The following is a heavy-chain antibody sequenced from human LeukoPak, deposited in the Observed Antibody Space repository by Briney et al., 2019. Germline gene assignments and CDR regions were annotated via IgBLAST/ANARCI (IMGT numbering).Heavy chain of an antibody. CDR1: GGSISSYY. CDR3: ARHRRHDFWSGSIDGPDR. J-gene: IGHJ5*02. D-gene: IGHD3-3*01. V-gene: IGHV4-59*08. Sequence: PSETLSLTCTVSGGSISSYYWSWIRQPPGKGLEWIGYVYYSGRTNFNPSLKSRVTISVDTSKNQFSLKLSSVTAADTAVYYCARHRRHDFWSGSIDGPDRWGQGTLVTVSS. CDR2: VYYSGRT.